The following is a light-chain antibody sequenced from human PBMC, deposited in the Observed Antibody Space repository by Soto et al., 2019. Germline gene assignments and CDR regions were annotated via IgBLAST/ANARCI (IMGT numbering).Light chain of an antibody. V-gene: IGKV3-11*01. CDR2: DAS. Sequence: EVVLTQSPATLSLSPGERANLSCRTSPSVSRTLAWYQQKSGQAPRLLIYDASNRATGIPTRFSGSGSGTDFTLTISSLEPEDLAVDYCQQRYNWPQTFGQGTKVEIK. J-gene: IGKJ1*01. CDR3: QQRYNWPQT. CDR1: PSVSRT.